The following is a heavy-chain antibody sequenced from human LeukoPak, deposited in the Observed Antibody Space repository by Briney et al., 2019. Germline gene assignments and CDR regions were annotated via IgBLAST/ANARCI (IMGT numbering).Heavy chain of an antibody. CDR1: GFTFSSYA. D-gene: IGHD1-26*01. J-gene: IGHJ4*02. Sequence: GGSLRLSCAASGFTFSSYAMHWVRQAPGKGLEWVAVISYDGSNKYYADSAKGRFTISRDNSKNTLYLQMNSLRAEDTAVYYCARGSGSFRTIYFDYWGQGTLVTVSS. CDR2: ISYDGSNK. CDR3: ARGSGSFRTIYFDY. V-gene: IGHV3-30-3*01.